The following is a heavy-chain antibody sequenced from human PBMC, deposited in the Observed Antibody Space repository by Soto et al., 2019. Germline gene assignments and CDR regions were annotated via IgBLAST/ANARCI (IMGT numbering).Heavy chain of an antibody. J-gene: IGHJ5*02. Sequence: QLQLQESGPGLAKHSETLSLNCTVSGASISSSSYFWAWIRRTPGKGLEWIASIDYRGTTYKNPSLKSRVTISLDTSKHHFSLNLGSVTAADTALYYCSRRAPEGFDPWGQGTLVTVSS. CDR1: GASISSSSYF. CDR3: SRRAPEGFDP. CDR2: IDYRGTT. V-gene: IGHV4-39*02.